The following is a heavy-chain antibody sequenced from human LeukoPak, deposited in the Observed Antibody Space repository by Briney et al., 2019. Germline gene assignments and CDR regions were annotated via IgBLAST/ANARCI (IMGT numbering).Heavy chain of an antibody. CDR2: ITGSGGTT. CDR3: AKDMYYDSSGPVFDY. V-gene: IGHV3-23*01. J-gene: IGHJ4*02. Sequence: GGSLRLSCAASGFAFSNYGMNWVRQAPGKGLEWVSGITGSGGTTYYADSVKGRFTISRDNSKNTLYLQMNSPRAEDTAAYYCAKDMYYDSSGPVFDYWGQGTLVTVSS. CDR1: GFAFSNYG. D-gene: IGHD3-22*01.